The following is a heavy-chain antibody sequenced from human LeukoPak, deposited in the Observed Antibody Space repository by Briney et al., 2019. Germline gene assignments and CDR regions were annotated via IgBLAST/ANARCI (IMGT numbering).Heavy chain of an antibody. J-gene: IGHJ6*02. Sequence: PSETLSLTCTVSGGSISSSSYYWGWIRQPPGKGLEWIGYIYYSGSTNYNPSLKSRVTISVDTSKNQFSLKLSSVTAADTAVYYCALQRYGMDVWGQGTTVTVSS. CDR3: ALQRYGMDV. V-gene: IGHV4-61*05. D-gene: IGHD1-1*01. CDR2: IYYSGST. CDR1: GGSISSSSYY.